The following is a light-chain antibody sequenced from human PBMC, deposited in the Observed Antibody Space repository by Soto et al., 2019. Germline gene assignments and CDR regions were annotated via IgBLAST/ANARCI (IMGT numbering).Light chain of an antibody. CDR2: EVS. Sequence: QSALTQRASVSGSPGQSITISCTGTSSDVGGYNFVSWYQHHPGKAPKLIIYEVSNRPSGVSNRFSASKSGNTASLTIFGLQAEDEADYYCSSYTNSSTLVLFGGGTKLTVL. CDR1: SSDVGGYNF. CDR3: SSYTNSSTLVL. V-gene: IGLV2-14*01. J-gene: IGLJ2*01.